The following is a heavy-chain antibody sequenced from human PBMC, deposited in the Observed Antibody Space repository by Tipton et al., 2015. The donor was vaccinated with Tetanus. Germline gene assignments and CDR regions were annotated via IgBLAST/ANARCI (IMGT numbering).Heavy chain of an antibody. CDR3: ARRSYCTSTRCFDAFDL. J-gene: IGHJ3*01. D-gene: IGHD2-8*01. CDR2: IYSSGSI. Sequence: TLSLTCTVSGGSISGGDYVWNWIRQPPGKGLEWIGYIYSSGSISYNPSLKSRLSISRDTSKNQFSMNLTSVTAADGAVYYCARRSYCTSTRCFDAFDLWGPGTRVTVSS. CDR1: GGSISGGDYV. V-gene: IGHV4-30-4*01.